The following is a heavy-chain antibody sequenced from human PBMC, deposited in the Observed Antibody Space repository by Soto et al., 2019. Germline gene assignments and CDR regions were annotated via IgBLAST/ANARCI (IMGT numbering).Heavy chain of an antibody. J-gene: IGHJ4*02. CDR2: IKPDGSEK. CDR1: VFTFSSYW. CDR3: ARDLYRPLAY. Sequence: PVWSLRLSCLCSVFTFSSYWMSWVRQAPGKWLEWVANIKPDGSEKYYVDSVKGRFTISRDNAENSLYLQVNSLRAEDTAVYYCARDLYRPLAYWGQGTLVTVSS. D-gene: IGHD4-4*01. V-gene: IGHV3-7*04.